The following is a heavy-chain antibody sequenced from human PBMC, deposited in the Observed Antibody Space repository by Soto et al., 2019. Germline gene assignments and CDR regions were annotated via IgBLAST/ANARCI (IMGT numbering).Heavy chain of an antibody. Sequence: QITLKESGPTLVKPTQTLTLTCTFSGFSLSTSGVGVGWIRQPPGKALEWLALIYWDDDKRYSPSLKSRLTITNDTSKNQVVLTMTNMDPVDTATYYCAHRRIPKAYSYDSSGIRFNWFDPWGQGTLVTVSS. D-gene: IGHD3-22*01. V-gene: IGHV2-5*02. CDR2: IYWDDDK. CDR3: AHRRIPKAYSYDSSGIRFNWFDP. J-gene: IGHJ5*02. CDR1: GFSLSTSGVG.